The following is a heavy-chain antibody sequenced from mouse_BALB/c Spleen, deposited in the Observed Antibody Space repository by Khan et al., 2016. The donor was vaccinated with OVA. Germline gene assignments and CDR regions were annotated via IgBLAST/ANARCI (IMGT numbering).Heavy chain of an antibody. J-gene: IGHJ1*01. V-gene: IGHV9-1*02. CDR2: INTYTGEP. Sequence: QIQLVQSGPELKKPGETVKISCKASGYTFTNYGMNWVKQAPGKGLKWMGWINTYTGEPTYTGDLQGRFAFSLETSASTAYLQINNLKNEDMATYFCARGASYWYFDVWGAGTTVTVSS. CDR3: ARGASYWYFDV. CDR1: GYTFTNYG.